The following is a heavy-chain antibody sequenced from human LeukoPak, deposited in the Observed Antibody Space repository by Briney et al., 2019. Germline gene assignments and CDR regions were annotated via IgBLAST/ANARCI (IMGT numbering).Heavy chain of an antibody. CDR3: ARDLWFGELYYYYGMDV. CDR1: GFTFSSYA. Sequence: GGSLRLSCAASGFTFSSYAMHWVRQAPGKGLEWVAVISYDGSNKYYADSVKGRFTISRDNSKNTLYLQMNSLRAEDTAVYYCARDLWFGELYYYYGMDVWGQGTTVTVSS. D-gene: IGHD3-10*01. J-gene: IGHJ6*02. V-gene: IGHV3-30-3*01. CDR2: ISYDGSNK.